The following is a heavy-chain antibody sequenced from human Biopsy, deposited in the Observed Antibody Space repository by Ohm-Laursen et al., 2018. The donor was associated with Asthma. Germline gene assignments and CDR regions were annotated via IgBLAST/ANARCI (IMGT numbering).Heavy chain of an antibody. CDR2: INSVFGTT. J-gene: IGHJ4*02. D-gene: IGHD2-2*01. CDR1: GGTFNTYV. V-gene: IGHV1-69*13. CDR3: ARKAGSCISRTCYSLDF. Sequence: ASVKVSCKSLGGTFNTYVIGWVRQAPGQCLDLMVGINSVFGTTTYPQKFQDRVTITADDSTSTVYMELSSLRSEDTAVYYCARKAGSCISRTCYSLDFWGQGTLVTVSS.